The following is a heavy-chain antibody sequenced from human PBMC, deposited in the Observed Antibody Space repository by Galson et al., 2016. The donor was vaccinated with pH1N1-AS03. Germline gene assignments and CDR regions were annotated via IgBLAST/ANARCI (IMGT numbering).Heavy chain of an antibody. D-gene: IGHD3-3*01. CDR3: ARRNPNTNFAIWYQHDYGMDV. CDR2: ISNDGRNV. J-gene: IGHJ6*02. Sequence: SLRLSCAASGFTFSMSYIHWVRQAPGKGPEWVSRISNDGRNVRYADFVKGRFAVSRDNATNTVFLQMNSLRADVTAVYFCARRNPNTNFAIWYQHDYGMDVWGQGTTVTVSS. CDR1: GFTFSMSY. V-gene: IGHV3-74*01.